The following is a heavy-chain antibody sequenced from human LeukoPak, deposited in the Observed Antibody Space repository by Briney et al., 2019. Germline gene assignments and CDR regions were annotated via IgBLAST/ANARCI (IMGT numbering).Heavy chain of an antibody. V-gene: IGHV4-59*08. CDR1: GGSISSYY. J-gene: IGHJ4*02. D-gene: IGHD2-15*01. CDR2: IYYRGST. CDR3: AGWGCSGGSCHFDY. Sequence: SETLSLTCTVSGGSISSYYWSWIRQPPGKGREWIGYIYYRGSTNYNPSLKSRVTISVDTSKNQFSLKLSSVTAADTAVYYCAGWGCSGGSCHFDYWGQGTLVTVSS.